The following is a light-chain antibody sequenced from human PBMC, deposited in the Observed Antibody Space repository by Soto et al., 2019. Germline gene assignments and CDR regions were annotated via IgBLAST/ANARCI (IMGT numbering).Light chain of an antibody. CDR3: KSYTTTSTYV. J-gene: IGLJ1*01. CDR2: DVS. Sequence: QSALTQPASVSGSPGQSIAISCTGTSSDVGAYNYVSWYQQPPGKALKLMIYDVSNRPSGVSDRFSGSKSGNTASLTISGLQIEDEADYYCKSYTTTSTYVFGTGTKVTVL. V-gene: IGLV2-14*01. CDR1: SSDVGAYNY.